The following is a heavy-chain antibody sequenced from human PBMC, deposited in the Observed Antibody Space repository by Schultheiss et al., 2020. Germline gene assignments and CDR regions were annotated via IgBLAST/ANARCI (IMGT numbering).Heavy chain of an antibody. CDR3: ARDLGGYSYYYYGMDV. CDR2: MNPNSGNT. V-gene: IGHV1-8*01. CDR1: GYTFTSYD. J-gene: IGHJ6*02. Sequence: ASVKVSCKASGYTFTSYDINWVRQATGQGLEWMGWMNPNSGNTGYAQKFQGRVTMTRNTSISTAYMELSRLRSDDTAVYYCARDLGGYSYYYYGMDVWGQGTTVTVSS. D-gene: IGHD3-16*01.